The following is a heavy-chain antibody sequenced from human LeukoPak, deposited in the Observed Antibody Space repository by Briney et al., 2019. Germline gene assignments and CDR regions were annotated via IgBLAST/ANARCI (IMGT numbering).Heavy chain of an antibody. J-gene: IGHJ4*02. Sequence: ASVRVSCKASGYTFTNYDINWVRQASGQGLAWMGWMNPNSGNTGSAQKFQGRVTMTSNTFISTAYMELSSLRSEDTAVYYCARGLRREQQLLRAFDYWGQGTPVTVSS. D-gene: IGHD6-13*01. CDR2: MNPNSGNT. CDR1: GYTFTNYD. CDR3: ARGLRREQQLLRAFDY. V-gene: IGHV1-8*01.